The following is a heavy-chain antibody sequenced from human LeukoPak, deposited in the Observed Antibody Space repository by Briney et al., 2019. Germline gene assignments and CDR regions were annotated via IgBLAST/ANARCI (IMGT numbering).Heavy chain of an antibody. V-gene: IGHV1-46*01. CDR3: ARDIAAAEHYFDS. Sequence: ASVKVSCKASGYTFTSYYMHWVRQAPGQGLEWMGIINPSGGSTSYVQKFQGRVTMTRDTSTSTVYMELSSLRSEDTAVYYCARDIAAAEHYFDSWGQGTLVTVSS. CDR1: GYTFTSYY. D-gene: IGHD6-13*01. J-gene: IGHJ4*02. CDR2: INPSGGST.